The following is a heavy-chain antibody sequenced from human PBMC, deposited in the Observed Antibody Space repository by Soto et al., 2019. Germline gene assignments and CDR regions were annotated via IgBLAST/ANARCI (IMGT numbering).Heavy chain of an antibody. CDR3: EKPGALSPRYWYFDY. V-gene: IGHV3-23*01. Sequence: GGSLRLSCAASGFTFSSYAMNWVRQAPGKGLEWVSAISDSGGSTYYADSVKGRFTISRDNSKNTLYLQMNSLRAEDTAVYYCEKPGALSPRYWYFDYWGQGTLVTVSS. CDR1: GFTFSSYA. D-gene: IGHD2-8*02. J-gene: IGHJ4*02. CDR2: ISDSGGST.